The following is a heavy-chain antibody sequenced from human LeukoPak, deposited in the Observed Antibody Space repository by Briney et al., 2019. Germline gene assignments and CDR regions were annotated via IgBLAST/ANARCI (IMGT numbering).Heavy chain of an antibody. CDR3: ARDFRHDYGDYVVDY. CDR1: GFTFSSYW. D-gene: IGHD4-17*01. J-gene: IGHJ4*02. Sequence: GGSLRLSCAASGFTFSSYWMSWIRQAPGKGLEWVSYISSSGSTIYYADSVKGRFTISRDNAKNSLYLQMNSLRAEDTAVYYCARDFRHDYGDYVVDYWGQGTLVTVSS. V-gene: IGHV3-11*01. CDR2: ISSSGSTI.